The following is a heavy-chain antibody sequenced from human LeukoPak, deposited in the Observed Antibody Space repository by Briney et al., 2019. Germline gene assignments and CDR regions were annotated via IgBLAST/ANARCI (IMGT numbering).Heavy chain of an antibody. CDR2: IYSGGST. CDR1: GFTVSSNY. J-gene: IGHJ4*02. Sequence: GGSLRLSCAASGFTVSSNYMSWVRQAPGKGLEWVSVIYSGGSTYYADSVKGRFTISRDNSKNTLYLQMNSLRAEDTAVYYCAKSYKDYYFDYWGQGTLITVSS. D-gene: IGHD1-1*01. V-gene: IGHV3-66*02. CDR3: AKSYKDYYFDY.